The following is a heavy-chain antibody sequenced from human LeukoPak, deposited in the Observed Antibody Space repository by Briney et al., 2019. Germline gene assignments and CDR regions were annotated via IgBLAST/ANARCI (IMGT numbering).Heavy chain of an antibody. V-gene: IGHV4-4*07. CDR2: IYTSGST. Sequence: SETLSLTCTVSGGSISSYYWSWIRQPAGKGLEWIGRIYTSGSTNYSPSLKSRVTMSVDTSKNQFSLKLSSVTAADTAVYYCARDPAAAASHFYYYGMDVWGQGTTVTVSS. CDR1: GGSISSYY. D-gene: IGHD6-13*01. J-gene: IGHJ6*02. CDR3: ARDPAAAASHFYYYGMDV.